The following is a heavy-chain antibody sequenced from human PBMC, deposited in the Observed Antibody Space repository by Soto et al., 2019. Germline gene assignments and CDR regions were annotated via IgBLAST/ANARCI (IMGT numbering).Heavy chain of an antibody. D-gene: IGHD3-22*01. V-gene: IGHV3-7*03. CDR3: ARDPLYYYDSSGPGALYYYYGMDV. Sequence: PGGSLRLSCAASGFTFSSYWMSWVRQAPGKGLEWVANIKQDGSEKYYVDSVKGRFTISRDNAKNSLYLQMNSLRAEDTAVYYCARDPLYYYDSSGPGALYYYYGMDVWGQGTKVTVSS. CDR2: IKQDGSEK. J-gene: IGHJ6*02. CDR1: GFTFSSYW.